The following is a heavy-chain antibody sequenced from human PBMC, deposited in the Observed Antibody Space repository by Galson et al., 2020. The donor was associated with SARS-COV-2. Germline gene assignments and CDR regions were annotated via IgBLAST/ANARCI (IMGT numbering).Heavy chain of an antibody. Sequence: SETLSLTCTVSGGSISSSYYWGWIHQPPGEGLEWIGIISYSGSSYYNPSLKSRATMSVDTSMNQFSLKLTSVTAADTAVYYCARRGGSGYGSGWFDPWGQGTLVTVSS. CDR1: GGSISSSYY. D-gene: IGHD5-12*01. V-gene: IGHV4-39*01. J-gene: IGHJ5*02. CDR2: ISYSGSS. CDR3: ARRGGSGYGSGWFDP.